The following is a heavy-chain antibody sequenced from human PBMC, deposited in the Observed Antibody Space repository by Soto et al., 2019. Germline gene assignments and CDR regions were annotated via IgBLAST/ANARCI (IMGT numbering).Heavy chain of an antibody. CDR3: TTGFGLGGGVDY. V-gene: IGHV3-15*07. CDR2: IKSKTDGGTT. J-gene: IGHJ4*02. D-gene: IGHD2-21*01. Sequence: EVQLVESGGGLVKPGGSLRLSCAASGFTFSNAWMNWVRQAPGKGLEWVGRIKSKTDGGTTDYAAPVKGRFTISRDDSKNTLYLQMNSVKTEDTAVYYCTTGFGLGGGVDYWGQGTLVTVSS. CDR1: GFTFSNAW.